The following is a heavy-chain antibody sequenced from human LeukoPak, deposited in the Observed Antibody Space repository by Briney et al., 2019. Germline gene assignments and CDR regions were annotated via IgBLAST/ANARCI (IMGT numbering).Heavy chain of an antibody. CDR2: ISWNSGSI. D-gene: IGHD3-3*01. J-gene: IGHJ5*02. CDR1: GFTFDDYA. Sequence: PGGSLRLSCAASGFTFDDYAMHWVRQAPGKGLEWVSGISWNSGSIGYADSVKGRFTISRDNAKNSLYLQMNSLRAEDTALYYCAKANSWYYDWFDPWGQGTLVTVSS. CDR3: AKANSWYYDWFDP. V-gene: IGHV3-9*01.